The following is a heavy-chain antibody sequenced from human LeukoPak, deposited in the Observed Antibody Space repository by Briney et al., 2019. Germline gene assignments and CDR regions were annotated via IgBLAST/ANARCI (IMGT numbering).Heavy chain of an antibody. CDR3: ARGSEDCGGDCLFDY. D-gene: IGHD2-21*02. V-gene: IGHV1-2*04. CDR2: INPNSGGT. J-gene: IGHJ4*02. Sequence: ASVKVSCKASGYTFTGYYMHWVRQAPGQGLEWMGWINPNSGGTNYAQKFQGWVTMTRDTSISTAYMELSRLRSDDTAVYYCARGSEDCGGDCLFDYWGQGTLVTVSS. CDR1: GYTFTGYY.